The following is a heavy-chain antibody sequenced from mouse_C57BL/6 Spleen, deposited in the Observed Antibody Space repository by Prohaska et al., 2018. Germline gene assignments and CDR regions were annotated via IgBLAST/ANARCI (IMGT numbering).Heavy chain of an antibody. Sequence: EVQLQQSGPELVKPGASVKISCKASGYTFTDYYMNWVKQSHGKSLEWIGDINPNNGGTSYNQKFKGKATLTVDKSSSTAYMEPRSLTSEDSAVYYCARRGGWWYFDVWGTGTTVTVSS. CDR2: INPNNGGT. V-gene: IGHV1-26*01. J-gene: IGHJ1*03. CDR1: GYTFTDYY. D-gene: IGHD1-1*02. CDR3: ARRGGWWYFDV.